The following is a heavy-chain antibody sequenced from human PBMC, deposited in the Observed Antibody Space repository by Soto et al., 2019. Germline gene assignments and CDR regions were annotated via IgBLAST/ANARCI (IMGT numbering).Heavy chain of an antibody. D-gene: IGHD3-10*01. J-gene: IGHJ3*01. CDR1: GFSFSTYA. CDR2: ISSSGVNT. CDR3: AKRPTSTGFGGPFDV. V-gene: IGHV3-23*01. Sequence: EVQLLESGGDLVQPGGSLRLSCAASGFSFSTYAMSWVRQAPGKWLEWVSTISSSGVNTYYTDSVKGRFTISRDNSKDTLYLQMNSLRAEDTAIYYCAKRPTSTGFGGPFDVWGQGTMVTVSS.